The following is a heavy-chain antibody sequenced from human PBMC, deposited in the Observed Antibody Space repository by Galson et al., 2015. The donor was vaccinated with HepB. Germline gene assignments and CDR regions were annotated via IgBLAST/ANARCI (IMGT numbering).Heavy chain of an antibody. V-gene: IGHV1-18*01. J-gene: IGHJ5*02. CDR1: GYTFTSYG. CDR3: ARGHRRLRFLEWSGNWFDP. CDR2: ISAYNGNT. D-gene: IGHD3-3*01. Sequence: SVKVSCKASGYTFTSYGISWVRQAPGQGLEWMGWISAYNGNTNYAQKLQGRVTMTTDTSTSTAYMELRRLRSDDTAVYYCARGHRRLRFLEWSGNWFDPWGQGTLVTVSS.